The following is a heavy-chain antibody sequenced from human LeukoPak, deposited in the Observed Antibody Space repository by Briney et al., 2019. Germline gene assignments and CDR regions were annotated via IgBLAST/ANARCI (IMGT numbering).Heavy chain of an antibody. V-gene: IGHV3-7*03. CDR2: IKQDGSEK. D-gene: IGHD6-19*01. Sequence: GGSLRLSCAASGFTFSSYWMSWVRQAPGKRLEWVANIKQDGSEKYYVDSVKGRFTISRDNAESSLCLQMNSLRAEDTAVYYCARDRVYSSGWYDYWGQGTLVTVSS. CDR3: ARDRVYSSGWYDY. CDR1: GFTFSSYW. J-gene: IGHJ4*02.